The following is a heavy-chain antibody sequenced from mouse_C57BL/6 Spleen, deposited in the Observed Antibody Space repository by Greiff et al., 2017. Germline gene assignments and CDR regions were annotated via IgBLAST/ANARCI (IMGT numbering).Heavy chain of an antibody. J-gene: IGHJ2*01. D-gene: IGHD2-3*01. CDR3: ARRRDGYYPYYFDY. CDR1: GYTFTDYN. Sequence: EVQLQQSGPELVKPGASVKIPCKASGYTFTDYNMDWVKQSHGKSLEWIGDINPNNGGTIYNQKFKGKATLTVDKSSSTAYMELRSLTSEDTAVYYCARRRDGYYPYYFDYWGQGTTLTVSS. CDR2: INPNNGGT. V-gene: IGHV1-18*01.